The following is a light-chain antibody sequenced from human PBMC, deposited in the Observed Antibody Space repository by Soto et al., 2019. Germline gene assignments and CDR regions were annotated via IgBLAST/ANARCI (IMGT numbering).Light chain of an antibody. J-gene: IGLJ2*01. V-gene: IGLV1-44*01. CDR3: AAGDGSPNNVL. Sequence: QSVLTQPPSASGTPGQRVTISCSGSGSSIGTNTVNWYRQLPGTAPKLLIYGDNQRPSGVPDRFSGSKSGTSASLAISGLQSEDEAEYYCAAGDGSPNNVLFGGGTKLTVL. CDR1: GSSIGTNT. CDR2: GDN.